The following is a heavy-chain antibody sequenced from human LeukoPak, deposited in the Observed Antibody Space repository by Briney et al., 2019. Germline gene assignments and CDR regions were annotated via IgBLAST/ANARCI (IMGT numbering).Heavy chain of an antibody. V-gene: IGHV4-59*12. J-gene: IGHJ4*02. D-gene: IGHD1-26*01. CDR2: IYYSGST. Sequence: KPSETLSLTCTVSGGSISSYYWSWIRQPPGKGLEWIGYIYYSGSTNYNPSLKSRVTISVDGSKTQFSLKLNSVTAADTAGYCCTSTVGATFRFDYWGQGTLVTVCS. CDR1: GGSISSYY. CDR3: TSTVGATFRFDY.